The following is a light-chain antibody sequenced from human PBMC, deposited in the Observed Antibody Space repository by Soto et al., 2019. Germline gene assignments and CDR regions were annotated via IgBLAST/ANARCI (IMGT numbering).Light chain of an antibody. CDR1: QSISTY. V-gene: IGKV1-39*01. CDR2: SAS. CDR3: QQSFNTLT. Sequence: DIQMTQSPSSLSASVGDRVTITCRASQSISTYLSWYQHRPGKAPKLLIDSASTLQSGVPPRFSGSGSGTDFTLTISSLQPDDFATYYCQQSFNTLTFGGGTKVEIK. J-gene: IGKJ4*01.